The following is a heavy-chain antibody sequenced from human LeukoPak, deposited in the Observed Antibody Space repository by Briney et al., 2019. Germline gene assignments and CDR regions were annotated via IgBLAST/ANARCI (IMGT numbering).Heavy chain of an antibody. J-gene: IGHJ4*02. V-gene: IGHV3-23*01. CDR2: ISDSGGRT. Sequence: GGSLRLSCAASGFSFSSYALSWVRQAPGRGLEWVSAISDSGGRTYYADSVKGRFTISRDNTKNSLYLQMNSLRAEDTAVYYCARDSPYGTAGYWGQGTLVTVSS. CDR3: ARDSPYGTAGY. CDR1: GFSFSSYA. D-gene: IGHD2-8*02.